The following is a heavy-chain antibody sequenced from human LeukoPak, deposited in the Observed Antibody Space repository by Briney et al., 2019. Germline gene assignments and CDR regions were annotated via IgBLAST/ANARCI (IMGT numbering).Heavy chain of an antibody. D-gene: IGHD5-18*01. V-gene: IGHV1-18*01. Sequence: ASVKVSCKASGYTFTTFGLSWVRQAPGQGLGWMGWISAYNGNTRYTQKLQGRVTMTTDTSTTTAYMELRSLGSDDTAVYYCARDVRYSYGSQYCDYWGQGTLVTVSS. CDR3: ARDVRYSYGSQYCDY. CDR1: GYTFTTFG. CDR2: ISAYNGNT. J-gene: IGHJ4*02.